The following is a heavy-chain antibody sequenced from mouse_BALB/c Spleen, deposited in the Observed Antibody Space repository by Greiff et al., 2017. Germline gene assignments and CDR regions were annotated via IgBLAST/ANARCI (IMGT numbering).Heavy chain of an antibody. Sequence: EVQLQQSGPELMKPGASVKISCKASGYSFTSYYMHWVKQSHGKSLEWIGYIDPFNGGTSYNQKFKGKATLTVDKSSSTAYMHLSSLTSEDSAVYYCARWGSGPLFAYWGQGTLVTVSA. D-gene: IGHD3-1*01. CDR1: GYSFTSYY. J-gene: IGHJ3*01. CDR3: ARWGSGPLFAY. V-gene: IGHV1S135*01. CDR2: IDPFNGGT.